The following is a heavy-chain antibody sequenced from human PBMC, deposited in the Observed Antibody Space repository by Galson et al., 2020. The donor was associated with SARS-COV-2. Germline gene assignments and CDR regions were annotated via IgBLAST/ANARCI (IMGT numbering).Heavy chain of an antibody. CDR2: LHYGGKT. Sequence: ASETLSLTCTVSGGSININYWSWIRQSPEKGLEWIGYLHYGGKTNYNPSLESRVTISVDTSKNQFSLKLSSVTAADTAVYYCARLPVVRGVDSWGQGILVTVSS. CDR1: GGSININY. D-gene: IGHD3-10*01. J-gene: IGHJ4*02. CDR3: ARLPVVRGVDS. V-gene: IGHV4-59*01.